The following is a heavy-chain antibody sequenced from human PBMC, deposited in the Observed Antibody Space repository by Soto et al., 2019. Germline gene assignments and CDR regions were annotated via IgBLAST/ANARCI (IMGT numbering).Heavy chain of an antibody. J-gene: IGHJ4*02. D-gene: IGHD3-16*01. Sequence: QVQLQESGPGLVKPSQTLSLTCTVSGASISRGGYYWSWVRQHPGKGLEWIGFIFYTGSTSCNPSLKSRVTMSVDTSKSQFSLKLSSVTAADTAVYSCARVYAVNYVGYFDYWGQGTLVTVSS. CDR2: IFYTGST. V-gene: IGHV4-31*03. CDR3: ARVYAVNYVGYFDY. CDR1: GASISRGGYY.